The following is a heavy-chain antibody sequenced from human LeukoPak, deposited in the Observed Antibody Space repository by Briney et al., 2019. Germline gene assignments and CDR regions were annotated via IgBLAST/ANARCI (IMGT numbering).Heavy chain of an antibody. D-gene: IGHD3-22*01. CDR3: ARGGSDYYDSSGYSNAFDI. CDR1: GGSINTYY. Sequence: PSETLSLTCTVSGGSINTYYWGWIRQPSGKGLEWIGYIYYSGSTNYNPSLKSRVTISVDTSKNQFSLKLSSVTAADTAVYYCARGGSDYYDSSGYSNAFDIWGQGTMVTVSS. CDR2: IYYSGST. V-gene: IGHV4-59*01. J-gene: IGHJ3*02.